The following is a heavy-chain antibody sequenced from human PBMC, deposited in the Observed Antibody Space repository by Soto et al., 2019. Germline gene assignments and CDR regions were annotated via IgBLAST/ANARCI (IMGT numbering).Heavy chain of an antibody. CDR1: GFTFTRYS. Sequence: GGSLRLSCAAYGFTFTRYSMNWVRQAPGKGLEWVSSISSTTNYIYYGDSMKGRFTISRDNAKNSLYLEMNSLRAEDTAVYYCARESEDLTSNFDYWGQGTLVTVSS. J-gene: IGHJ4*02. V-gene: IGHV3-21*06. CDR3: ARESEDLTSNFDY. CDR2: ISSTTNYI.